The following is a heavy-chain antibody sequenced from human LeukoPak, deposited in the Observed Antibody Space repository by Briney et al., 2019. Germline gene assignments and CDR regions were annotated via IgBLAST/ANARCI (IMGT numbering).Heavy chain of an antibody. J-gene: IGHJ4*02. Sequence: RASVKVSCKASGYTFTSYGISWVRQAPGQGLEWMGWISAYNGNTNYAQKLQGRVTMTTDTSTGTAYMELRSLRSDDTAVYYCARVGLSGSSWYHFDYWGQGTLVTVSS. D-gene: IGHD6-13*01. V-gene: IGHV1-18*01. CDR3: ARVGLSGSSWYHFDY. CDR1: GYTFTSYG. CDR2: ISAYNGNT.